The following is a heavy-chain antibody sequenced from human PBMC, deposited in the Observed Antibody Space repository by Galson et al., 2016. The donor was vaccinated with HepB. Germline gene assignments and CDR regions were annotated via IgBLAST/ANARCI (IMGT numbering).Heavy chain of an antibody. CDR2: INVGNGNT. D-gene: IGHD4-23*01. CDR1: GYTFTNHI. Sequence: SVKVSCKASGYTFTNHIIHWVRQAPGQRLEWMGWINVGNGNTKYSQKFQGRVTITRDTSATTAHMELSSLRSEDTAFYYCARGQVVTHGVGGSDMWGQGTMVTVSS. J-gene: IGHJ3*02. CDR3: ARGQVVTHGVGGSDM. V-gene: IGHV1-3*01.